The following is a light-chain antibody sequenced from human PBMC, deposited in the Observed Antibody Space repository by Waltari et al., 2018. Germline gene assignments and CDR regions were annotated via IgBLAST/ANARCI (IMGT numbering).Light chain of an antibody. J-gene: IGKJ2*03. CDR1: QSVYSD. CDR2: GAS. V-gene: IGKV3-15*01. Sequence: ETVMTQSPATLSVSPGERATLSCGASQSVYSDLAWYQQKPGQAPRLLIFGASTSATRIPARVSGSGWGTEVTLTISSLQSEDSGVYYWQQYISWPRSFGQGTKLEI. CDR3: QQYISWPRS.